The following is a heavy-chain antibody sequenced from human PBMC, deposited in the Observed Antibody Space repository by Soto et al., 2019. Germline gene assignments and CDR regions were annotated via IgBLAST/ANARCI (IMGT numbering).Heavy chain of an antibody. Sequence: ASVKVSCKAAGYTFTGYYMHWVRQAPGQGLEWMGWSNPKSGGTNYAQKFQGRVTVTRDTSISTAYMELSRLRSDDTAVYYCARDSRYCSSNGCRNFGRWGHGNRV. D-gene: IGHD2-2*01. CDR2: SNPKSGGT. V-gene: IGHV1-2*02. CDR1: GYTFTGYY. CDR3: ARDSRYCSSNGCRNFGR. J-gene: IGHJ4*03.